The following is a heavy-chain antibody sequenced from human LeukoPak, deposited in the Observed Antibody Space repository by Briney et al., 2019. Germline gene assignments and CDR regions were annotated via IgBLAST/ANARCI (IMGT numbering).Heavy chain of an antibody. CDR3: ARNRNDFWSGYPDYYYYYMDV. V-gene: IGHV3-48*01. CDR1: GFTFSSYS. Sequence: HPGGSLRLSCAASGFTFSSYSMNWVRQAPGKGLEWVSYICSSSTIYYAGSVKGRFTISRDNAKNSLYLQMNSLRAEDTAVYYCARNRNDFWSGYPDYYYYYMDVWGKGTTVTVSS. CDR2: ICSSSTI. J-gene: IGHJ6*03. D-gene: IGHD3-3*01.